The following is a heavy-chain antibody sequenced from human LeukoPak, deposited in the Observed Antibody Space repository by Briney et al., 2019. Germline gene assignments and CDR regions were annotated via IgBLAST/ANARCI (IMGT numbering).Heavy chain of an antibody. CDR3: AKGGITMVRGVPDY. V-gene: IGHV3-9*01. D-gene: IGHD3-10*01. J-gene: IGHJ4*02. CDR1: GFTFDDYA. Sequence: PGGSLRLSCAASGFTFDDYAMHWVRQAPGKGLEWVSGISWNSGSIGYADSVKGRFTISRDNAKNSLYLQMNSLRAEDTALYYCAKGGITMVRGVPDYWGQGTLVTVSS. CDR2: ISWNSGSI.